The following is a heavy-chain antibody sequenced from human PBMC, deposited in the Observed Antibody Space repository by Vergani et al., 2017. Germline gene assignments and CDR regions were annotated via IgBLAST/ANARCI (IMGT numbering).Heavy chain of an antibody. D-gene: IGHD2-2*02. V-gene: IGHV4-61*02. CDR3: ARDSTGYCSSTSCYSYYYYYMDV. J-gene: IGHJ6*03. Sequence: QVQPQESGPGLVKPSQTLSLTCTVSGGSISSGSYYWSWIRQPAGKGLEWIGRIYTSGSTTYNPSLKSRATMSVDTSKNQFSLKLSSVTAADTAVYYCARDSTGYCSSTSCYSYYYYYMDVWGKGTTVTVSS. CDR2: IYTSGST. CDR1: GGSISSGSYY.